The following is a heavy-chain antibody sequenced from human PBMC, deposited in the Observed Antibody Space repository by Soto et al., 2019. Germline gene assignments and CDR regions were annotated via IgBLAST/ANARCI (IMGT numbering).Heavy chain of an antibody. CDR1: GFTFSAVY. CDR2: ISSSGTSA. J-gene: IGHJ4*02. Sequence: QVQLEESGEGLVKPGESLRLSCAASGFTFSAVYMSWIRQAPNKGLEYISYISSSGTSANYADSVKGRFTISRDNAKNSLYLQMNSLRAEDTAVYYCARDRGAVTGQYFDYWGQGALVTVSS. D-gene: IGHD6-19*01. V-gene: IGHV3-11*05. CDR3: ARDRGAVTGQYFDY.